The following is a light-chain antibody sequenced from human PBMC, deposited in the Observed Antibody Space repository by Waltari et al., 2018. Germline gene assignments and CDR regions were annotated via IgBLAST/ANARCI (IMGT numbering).Light chain of an antibody. V-gene: IGLV2-14*01. CDR2: EVT. CDR3: SSYTTSRTYV. J-gene: IGLJ1*01. CDR1: NSDVGSYNF. Sequence: QSALTQPASVSGSPGQSITISCTGTNSDVGSYNFVSWYQKHPGESPKRMIFEVTNRPSGVSNLFSCSKSGNTASLIISGLQGEDEADYYCSSYTTSRTYVFGTGTKVTVL.